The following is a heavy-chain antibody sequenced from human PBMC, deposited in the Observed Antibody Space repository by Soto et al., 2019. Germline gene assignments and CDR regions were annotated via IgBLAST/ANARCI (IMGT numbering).Heavy chain of an antibody. D-gene: IGHD6-13*01. CDR1: EFTFSNYA. Sequence: EVQLLESGGGLVQPGGSLRLSCAASEFTFSNYAMNWVRQAPGKGREYISAISGSGGTTYYADSVRGRFTISRDDSKNTLYLQMNSLRAEDTAVYYCAKRAAAGDYYFDYWGQGTLVTVSS. CDR2: ISGSGGTT. J-gene: IGHJ4*02. CDR3: AKRAAAGDYYFDY. V-gene: IGHV3-23*01.